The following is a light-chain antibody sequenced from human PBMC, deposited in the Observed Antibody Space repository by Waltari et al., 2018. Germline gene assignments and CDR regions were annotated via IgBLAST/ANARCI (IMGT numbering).Light chain of an antibody. CDR2: WAS. Sequence: DIVMTQSPDSLAVSLGERATINCKSSQSVLYSFNNKNFLSWYQQKPGQPPKLLIYWASTREYGVPERFSGSGSGADFTLTSSSLQAEDVAVYYCQQYHSTPYTFGQGTKLEIK. CDR3: QQYHSTPYT. CDR1: QSVLYSFNNKNF. V-gene: IGKV4-1*01. J-gene: IGKJ2*01.